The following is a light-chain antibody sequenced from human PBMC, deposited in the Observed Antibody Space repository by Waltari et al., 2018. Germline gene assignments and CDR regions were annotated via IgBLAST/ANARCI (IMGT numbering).Light chain of an antibody. V-gene: IGLV2-14*03. Sequence: QSALTQPASVSGSPGQSITISCPGTSRDVGGYYYLSWYQQHPGKAPKVVIFDVSYRPSGVSNRFSASKSGNTASLTISGLQAEDEADYYCTSYTSSHGLVFGTGTKVTVL. CDR2: DVS. CDR1: SRDVGGYYY. CDR3: TSYTSSHGLV. J-gene: IGLJ1*01.